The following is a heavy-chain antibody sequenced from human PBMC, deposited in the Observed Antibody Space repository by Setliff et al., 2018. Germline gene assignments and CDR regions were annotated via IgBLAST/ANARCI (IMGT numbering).Heavy chain of an antibody. J-gene: IGHJ4*02. CDR1: GLTFSNYA. CDR2: ITTSGGST. V-gene: IGHV3-23*01. D-gene: IGHD3-3*01. Sequence: GGSLSLSCAASGLTFSNYAMSWVRQTPGKGLEWVSAITTSGGSTYYADSVKGRFTISRDDSKNTLYLQMLSLRAEDTAVYYCAKGGSDFWSELDYWGQGTLVTVSS. CDR3: AKGGSDFWSELDY.